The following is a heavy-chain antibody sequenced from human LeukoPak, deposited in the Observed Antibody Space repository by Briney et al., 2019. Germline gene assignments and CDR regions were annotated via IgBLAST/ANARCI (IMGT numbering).Heavy chain of an antibody. CDR3: ARIPSIRYSYGLGEGGY. D-gene: IGHD5-18*01. Sequence: GGSLRLSCTASGITFSSYAVNWVRQAPGKGLEWVAAISPSSGSRNYADSVKGRFTISRDNSKNTLYLQMNSLRAEDTAVYYCARIPSIRYSYGLGEGGYWGQGTLVTVSS. J-gene: IGHJ4*02. V-gene: IGHV3-23*01. CDR1: GITFSSYA. CDR2: ISPSSGSR.